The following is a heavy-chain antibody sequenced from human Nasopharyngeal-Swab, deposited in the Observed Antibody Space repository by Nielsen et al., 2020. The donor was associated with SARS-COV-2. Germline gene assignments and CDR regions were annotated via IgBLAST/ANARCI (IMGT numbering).Heavy chain of an antibody. CDR2: ISSGGSTI. CDR3: ARVAVTHYFDY. D-gene: IGHD2-21*02. V-gene: IGHV3-48*03. Sequence: GESLKISCAASGFTFSSYEMNWVRQAPGKGLEWVSYISSGGSTIYYADSVKGRFTISRDNAKNSLYLQMNSLRAEDTAVYYCARVAVTHYFDYWGQGTLVTVSS. J-gene: IGHJ4*02. CDR1: GFTFSSYE.